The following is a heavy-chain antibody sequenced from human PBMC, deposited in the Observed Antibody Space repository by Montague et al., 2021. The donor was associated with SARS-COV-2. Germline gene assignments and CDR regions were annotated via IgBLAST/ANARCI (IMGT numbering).Heavy chain of an antibody. D-gene: IGHD6-13*01. CDR2: SYYSGST. J-gene: IGHJ5*02. Sequence: TLSLTCTVSGGSVSGSPYYWGWIRQPPGKGLEWIGYSYYSGSTYYNPSLKSRVSISVDTSKNQFSLKLSSVTAADTAVYYCARGRRYSSTWYGAFDPWGQGMQVTVSS. CDR3: ARGRRYSSTWYGAFDP. CDR1: GGSVSGSPYY. V-gene: IGHV4-31*03.